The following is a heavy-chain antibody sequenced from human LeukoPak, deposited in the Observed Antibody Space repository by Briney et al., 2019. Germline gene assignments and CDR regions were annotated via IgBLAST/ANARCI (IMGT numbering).Heavy chain of an antibody. CDR1: RGSISSYY. CDR3: ARAYCSSTSCYASPFDY. CDR2: IYYSGST. Sequence: SETLSLTRTVSRGSISSYYWSWIRQPPGNGLEGIGYIYYSGSTNYNPSLKSRVTISVDTSKNQFSLKLSSVTAADTAVYYGARAYCSSTSCYASPFDYWGQGTLVTVSS. D-gene: IGHD2-2*01. J-gene: IGHJ4*02. V-gene: IGHV4-59*01.